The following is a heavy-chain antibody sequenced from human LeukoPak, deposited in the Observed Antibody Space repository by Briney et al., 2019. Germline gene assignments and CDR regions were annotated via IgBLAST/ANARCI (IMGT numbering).Heavy chain of an antibody. D-gene: IGHD3-9*01. CDR2: INSDGSST. Sequence: GGSLRLSCAASGFTFSNYWMHWVRQAPGKGLVWLSRINSDGSSTSYADSVKGRFTISRDNAKNSLFLQMNSLRDEDTAVYYCARDHDWAFDYWGQGALVTVSS. V-gene: IGHV3-74*01. CDR1: GFTFSNYW. CDR3: ARDHDWAFDY. J-gene: IGHJ4*02.